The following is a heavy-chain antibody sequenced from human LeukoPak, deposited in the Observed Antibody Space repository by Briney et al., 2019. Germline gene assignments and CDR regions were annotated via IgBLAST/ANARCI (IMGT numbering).Heavy chain of an antibody. V-gene: IGHV3-66*04. J-gene: IGHJ5*02. Sequence: GGSLRLSCAASGFTVSRNYMSWVRQAPGKGLEWVSVIYSGGSTYYADSVKGRFTISRDNSKNTLYLQMNSLRAEDTAVYYCARLSSGWGFDPWGQGTLVTVSS. D-gene: IGHD6-19*01. CDR3: ARLSSGWGFDP. CDR2: IYSGGST. CDR1: GFTVSRNY.